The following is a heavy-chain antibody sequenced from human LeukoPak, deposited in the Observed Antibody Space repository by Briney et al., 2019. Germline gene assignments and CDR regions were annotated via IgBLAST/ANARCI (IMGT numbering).Heavy chain of an antibody. CDR3: AKTHYDSTTHEAFDI. D-gene: IGHD3-22*01. CDR2: IYYSGST. Sequence: SETLSLTCTVSGGSLSGYYWGWIRQPPGKGLEWIGSIYYSGSTYYNPSLKSRVTISVDTSKNQSSLKLSSVTAADTAVYYCAKTHYDSTTHEAFDIWGQGTMVTVSS. J-gene: IGHJ3*02. V-gene: IGHV4-39*07. CDR1: GGSLSGYY.